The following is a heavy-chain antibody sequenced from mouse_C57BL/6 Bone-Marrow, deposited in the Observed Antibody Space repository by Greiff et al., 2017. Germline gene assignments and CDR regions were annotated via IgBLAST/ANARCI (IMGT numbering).Heavy chain of an antibody. D-gene: IGHD2-2*01. CDR3: ARWLPYYFDY. V-gene: IGHV1-26*01. CDR1: GYTFTDYY. Sequence: EVKLMESGPELVKPGASVKISCKASGYTFTDYYMNWVKQSHGKSLEWIGDLNPNNGGTSYNQKFKGKATLTVDKSSSTAYMELRSLTSEDSAVYYCARWLPYYFDYWGQGTTLTVAS. J-gene: IGHJ2*01. CDR2: LNPNNGGT.